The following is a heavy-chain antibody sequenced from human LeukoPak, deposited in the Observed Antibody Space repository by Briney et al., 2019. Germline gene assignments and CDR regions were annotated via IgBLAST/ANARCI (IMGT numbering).Heavy chain of an antibody. CDR2: MKYDGSEK. D-gene: IGHD6-13*01. V-gene: IGHV3-7*01. J-gene: IGHJ4*02. Sequence: PGGSLRLSCAASGFTFSSYWMSWVRQAAGKGLEWVANMKYDGSEKYYVDSVKGRFTISRDNPKNSLYLQMTTLRAEDTAVYYCARDIEAAGLFLDYWGQGTLVTVSS. CDR3: ARDIEAAGLFLDY. CDR1: GFTFSSYW.